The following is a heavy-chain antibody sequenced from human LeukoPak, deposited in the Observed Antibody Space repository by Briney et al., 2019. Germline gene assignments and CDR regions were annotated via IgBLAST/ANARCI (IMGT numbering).Heavy chain of an antibody. CDR3: AKDYTHSSSSWYNWFDP. J-gene: IGHJ5*02. D-gene: IGHD6-6*01. CDR2: ISYDGSNK. CDR1: GFTFSSYG. Sequence: GGSLRLSCAASGFTFSSYGMHWVRQAPGKGLEWVAVISYDGSNKYYADSVKGRFTISRDNSKNTLYRQMNRLRAEDTAVYYCAKDYTHSSSSWYNWFDPWGQGTLVTVSS. V-gene: IGHV3-30*18.